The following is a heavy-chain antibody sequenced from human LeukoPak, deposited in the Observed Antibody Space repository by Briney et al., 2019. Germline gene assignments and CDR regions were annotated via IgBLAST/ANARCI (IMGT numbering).Heavy chain of an antibody. Sequence: GGSLVLSCAASGLTLNSNCMSWVRQAPGQGLEWVSFIYSGGNTYYADSVKGRFTISRDNSKNTVHLQMNSLRAEDTAMYYCARRAGDYSHPYDYWGQGTLVTVSS. CDR3: ARRAGDYSHPYDY. CDR2: IYSGGNT. V-gene: IGHV3-53*01. J-gene: IGHJ4*02. CDR1: GLTLNSNC. D-gene: IGHD3-22*01.